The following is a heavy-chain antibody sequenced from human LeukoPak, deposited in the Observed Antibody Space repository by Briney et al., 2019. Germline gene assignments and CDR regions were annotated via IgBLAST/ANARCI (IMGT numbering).Heavy chain of an antibody. V-gene: IGHV4-38-2*02. CDR1: GYSISSGYY. CDR2: IYYSGST. Sequence: SETLSLTCTVSGYSISSGYYWGWIRQPPGKGLEWIGSIYYSGSTYYNPSLKSRVTISVDTSKNQFSLKLTSVTAADTAVYYCARETYYYGSGRFDYWGQGTLVTVSS. J-gene: IGHJ4*02. D-gene: IGHD3-10*01. CDR3: ARETYYYGSGRFDY.